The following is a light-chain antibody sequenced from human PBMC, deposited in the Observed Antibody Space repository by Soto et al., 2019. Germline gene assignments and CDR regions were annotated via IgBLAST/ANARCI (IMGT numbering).Light chain of an antibody. V-gene: IGKV3-15*01. CDR1: RSISTN. CDR2: SAS. Sequence: EIVMTQSPSTVSVSPGERATLSCRASRSISTNVAWYQHKPGQAPRLLIYSASTRATGIPARFSGSGSGTEFTLTISSLQSEDFAIYYCQQYNNWPPITFGGGTKVEIK. CDR3: QQYNNWPPIT. J-gene: IGKJ4*01.